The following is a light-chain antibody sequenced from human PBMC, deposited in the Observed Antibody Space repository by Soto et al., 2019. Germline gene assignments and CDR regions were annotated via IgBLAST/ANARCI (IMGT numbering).Light chain of an antibody. Sequence: QSVLTQPASVSGSPGQSITISCTGTSSDVGGYNYVSWYQQHPGKAPKLMIYEVSNRPSGVSNRFSGSKSGNTASLTISGLQAEDEADYYCSSYAGSHTKYVFGTGTKVTVL. J-gene: IGLJ1*01. CDR1: SSDVGGYNY. V-gene: IGLV2-14*01. CDR3: SSYAGSHTKYV. CDR2: EVS.